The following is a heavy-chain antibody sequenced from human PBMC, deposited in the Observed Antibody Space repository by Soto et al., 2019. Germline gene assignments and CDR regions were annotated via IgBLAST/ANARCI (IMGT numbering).Heavy chain of an antibody. CDR2: IYYSGST. Sequence: SETLSLTCTVSGGSISSSSYYWGWIRQPPGKGLEWIGSIYYSGSTYYNPSLKSRVTISVDTSKNQFSLKLSLVTAADTAVYYCARPDGVYSYFDYWGQGTLVTVSS. D-gene: IGHD2-8*02. CDR1: GGSISSSSYY. CDR3: ARPDGVYSYFDY. J-gene: IGHJ4*02. V-gene: IGHV4-39*01.